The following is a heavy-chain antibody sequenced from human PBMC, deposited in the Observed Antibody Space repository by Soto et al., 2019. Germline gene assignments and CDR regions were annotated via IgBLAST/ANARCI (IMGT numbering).Heavy chain of an antibody. J-gene: IGHJ4*02. CDR2: ISSSSSTI. CDR1: GFTFSSYS. V-gene: IGHV3-48*02. Sequence: EVQLVESGGGLVQPGGSLRLSCAASGFTFSSYSMNWVRQAPGKGLEWVSYISSSSSTIYYADSVKGRFTISRDNAKNSLYLRMNSLRDEDTAVYYCARDRAGIAARPGYWGQGTLVTVSS. CDR3: ARDRAGIAARPGY. D-gene: IGHD6-6*01.